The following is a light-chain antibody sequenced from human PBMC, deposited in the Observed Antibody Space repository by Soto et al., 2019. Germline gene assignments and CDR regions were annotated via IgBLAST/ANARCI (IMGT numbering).Light chain of an antibody. J-gene: IGKJ2*01. Sequence: EIVLTQSPGTLSLSPGERATLSCRASQSVSSSYLAWYQQKPGQSPRLLIYGASSRATGIPDRFSGSGSGTDFTLTISRLGPEDFAVYYCQQYGNSPYTFGQGTKLEIK. V-gene: IGKV3-20*01. CDR1: QSVSSSY. CDR3: QQYGNSPYT. CDR2: GAS.